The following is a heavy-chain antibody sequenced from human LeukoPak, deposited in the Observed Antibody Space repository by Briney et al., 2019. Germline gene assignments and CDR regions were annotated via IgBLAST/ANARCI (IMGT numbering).Heavy chain of an antibody. D-gene: IGHD3-22*01. V-gene: IGHV3-23*01. CDR1: GFTFSSYG. J-gene: IGHJ4*02. CDR2: ISGSGGST. Sequence: GGSLRLSCAASGFTFSSYGVSWVRQAPGKGLEWVSAISGSGGSTYYADSVKGRFTVSRDNSKNTLYLQMNSLRAEDTAVYYCAKGRITMIVVVTPFDHWGQGTLVTVSS. CDR3: AKGRITMIVVVTPFDH.